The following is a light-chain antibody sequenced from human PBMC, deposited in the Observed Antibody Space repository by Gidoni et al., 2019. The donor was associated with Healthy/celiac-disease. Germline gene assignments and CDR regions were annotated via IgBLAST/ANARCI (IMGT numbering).Light chain of an antibody. CDR2: DVS. CDR3: SSYTSSSTLEVV. Sequence: QSALTQPASVSGSPGQSLTISCTGTSSDVGGYNYVSWYQQHPGNAPKLMIYDVSNRPSGVSNRFSGSKSGNTASLTISGLQAEDEADYYCSSYTSSSTLEVVFGGGTKLTVL. CDR1: SSDVGGYNY. J-gene: IGLJ2*01. V-gene: IGLV2-14*01.